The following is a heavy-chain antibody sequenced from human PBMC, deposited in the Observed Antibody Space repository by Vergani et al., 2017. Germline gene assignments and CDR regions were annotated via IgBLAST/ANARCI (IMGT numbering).Heavy chain of an antibody. CDR3: ARPLSPGTTTGAFDV. CDR1: GYRFTGYW. J-gene: IGHJ3*01. V-gene: IGHV5-51*01. CDR2: IYPGDSDT. Sequence: EVQLVPSGAEVKTPGESLTISCKGSGYRFTGYWIAWVRQLPGKGLEYVGIIYPGDSDTRYSPALQGQVTMSADKSIDTAYLQWSSLKAADTGTYYCARPLSPGTTTGAFDVWGQGTKVTVSS. D-gene: IGHD1-26*01.